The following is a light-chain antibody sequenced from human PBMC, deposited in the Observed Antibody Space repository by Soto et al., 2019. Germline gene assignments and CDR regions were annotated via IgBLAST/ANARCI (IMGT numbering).Light chain of an antibody. Sequence: QSVLTQPPSTSGTPGQRVTISCSGSSTNVGVNPVNWYQQFPGTAPRLLIYTNDQRLSGVPGRFSGSKSGTTASLDISGLQSDDEADYYCAAWDDSLYGLVFGGGTKLTVL. J-gene: IGLJ2*01. V-gene: IGLV1-44*01. CDR1: STNVGVNP. CDR2: TND. CDR3: AAWDDSLYGLV.